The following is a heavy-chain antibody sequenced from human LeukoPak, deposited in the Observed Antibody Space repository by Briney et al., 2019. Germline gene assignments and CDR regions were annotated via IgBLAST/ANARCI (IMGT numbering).Heavy chain of an antibody. D-gene: IGHD6-13*01. CDR2: IYSGGST. V-gene: IGHV3-53*01. Sequence: PGGSLRLSCAASGFTVSSNYMSWVRQAPGKGLEWVSVIYSGGSTYYADFVKGRFTISRDNSKNTLYLQMNSLRAEDTAVYYCARFIAAAGEDYWGQGTLVTVSS. CDR3: ARFIAAAGEDY. J-gene: IGHJ4*02. CDR1: GFTVSSNY.